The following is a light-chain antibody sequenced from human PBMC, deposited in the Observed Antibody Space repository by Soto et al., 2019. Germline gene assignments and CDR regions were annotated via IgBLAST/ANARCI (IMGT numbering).Light chain of an antibody. CDR1: RSNILSDYG. Sequence: QPVLTQPPSVSGAPGQRGTISCTATRSNILSDYGVHWYRQVPGTAPKLLIFGNSNRPSGVPDRFSGSNSGTSASLAITGLQTEDEADYYFQSYDRSLSGYVFGTGTKRTVL. CDR2: GNS. CDR3: QSYDRSLSGYV. V-gene: IGLV1-40*01. J-gene: IGLJ1*01.